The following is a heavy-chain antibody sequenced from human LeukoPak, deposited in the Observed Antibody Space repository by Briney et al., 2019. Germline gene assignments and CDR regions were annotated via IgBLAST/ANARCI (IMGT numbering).Heavy chain of an antibody. CDR1: GFTVSSNY. CDR3: TSRGLYSSSWWAFDV. Sequence: TGGSLRLSCAASGFTVSSNYMSWVRQAPGKGLEWVSVIYPGGSTYYADSVKGRFTISRDNSKSTLYLQMNSLRVEDTAVYYCTSRGLYSSSWWAFDVWGQGTVVTVSS. J-gene: IGHJ3*01. V-gene: IGHV3-53*01. CDR2: IYPGGST. D-gene: IGHD6-13*01.